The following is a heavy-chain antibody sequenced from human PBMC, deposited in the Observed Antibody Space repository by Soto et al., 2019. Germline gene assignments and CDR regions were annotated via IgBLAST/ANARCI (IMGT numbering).Heavy chain of an antibody. CDR2: ITSDGSVT. Sequence: WGSLRLSCAASGFTFSNYWMHWVRQAPGKGLLWVSRITSDGSVTVYADSVRGRFTISRDNANNMLYLQMNSLRVEDTAVYYCVRDKRVTDWFDPWGQGTLVTVSS. V-gene: IGHV3-74*01. CDR3: VRDKRVTDWFDP. CDR1: GFTFSNYW. J-gene: IGHJ5*02.